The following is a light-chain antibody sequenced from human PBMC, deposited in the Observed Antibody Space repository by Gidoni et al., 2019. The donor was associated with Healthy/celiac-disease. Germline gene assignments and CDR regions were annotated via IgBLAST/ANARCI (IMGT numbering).Light chain of an antibody. CDR1: SSNIGAGYD. CDR3: QSYDSSLRAV. CDR2: GNS. J-gene: IGLJ2*01. Sequence: SVLTQPPSVYGAPGQRVTISCTGRSSNIGAGYDVHWYQQLPGTAPKLLIYGNSNRPSGVPDRFSGSKSGTSASLAITGLQAADEADYYCQSYDSSLRAVFGGGTKLTVL. V-gene: IGLV1-40*01.